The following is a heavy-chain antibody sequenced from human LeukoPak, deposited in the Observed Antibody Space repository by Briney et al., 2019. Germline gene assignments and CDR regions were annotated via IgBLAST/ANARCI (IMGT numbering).Heavy chain of an antibody. CDR1: GYSISSGFY. Sequence: SETLSLTCTVSGYSISSGFYWAWIRQPPGKGLEWIGSIFHTGSTYRNPSLKSRVTMSVDTSKNHFSLKLSSVTAADKAVYYCARANSYDDSGHYYEFAYWGQGTLVTVSS. J-gene: IGHJ4*02. D-gene: IGHD3-22*01. CDR3: ARANSYDDSGHYYEFAY. V-gene: IGHV4-38-2*02. CDR2: IFHTGST.